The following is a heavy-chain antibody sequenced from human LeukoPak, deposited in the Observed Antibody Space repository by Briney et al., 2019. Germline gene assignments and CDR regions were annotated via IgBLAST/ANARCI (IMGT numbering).Heavy chain of an antibody. D-gene: IGHD6-19*01. V-gene: IGHV4-59*01. J-gene: IGHJ4*02. CDR1: SGSISGYY. Sequence: SEALSLTCTVSSGSISGYYWSWIRQPPGKGLEYIGYIYYSGSTNYSPSLKSRVTISVDTSKHQFSLKLSSVTAADTAVYYCARVGARQWLPTGYFDYWGQGTLVTVSS. CDR3: ARVGARQWLPTGYFDY. CDR2: IYYSGST.